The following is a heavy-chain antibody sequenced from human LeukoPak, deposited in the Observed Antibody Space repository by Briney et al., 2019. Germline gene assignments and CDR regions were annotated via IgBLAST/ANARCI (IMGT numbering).Heavy chain of an antibody. Sequence: PSGTLSLTCAVSSGSIFNSNWWSWVRQPPGKGLEWIGNVYHGGSSYYNPSLKSRVTISVDTSKNQFSLKLSSVTAADTAVYYCARRTLRTVKYYFDYWGQGTLVTVSS. CDR1: SGSIFNSNW. V-gene: IGHV4-4*02. CDR2: VYHGGSS. D-gene: IGHD4-17*01. J-gene: IGHJ4*02. CDR3: ARRTLRTVKYYFDY.